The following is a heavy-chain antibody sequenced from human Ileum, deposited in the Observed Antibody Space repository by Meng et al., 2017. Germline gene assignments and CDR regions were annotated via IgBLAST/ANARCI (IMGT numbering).Heavy chain of an antibody. CDR1: GFSVSRNY. J-gene: IGHJ5*02. CDR2: IYAGGTT. D-gene: IGHD6-19*01. V-gene: IGHV3-53*02. CDR3: AGRYSSGWYVH. Sequence: EETGGGMSQPGESLKCCCAASGFSVSRNYISWVRQAPGKGLEWVSVIYAGGTTYYADSVKGRFTISRDDSKNTVFLQMNSLRGEDTAVYYCAGRYSSGWYVHWGQGTLVTVSS.